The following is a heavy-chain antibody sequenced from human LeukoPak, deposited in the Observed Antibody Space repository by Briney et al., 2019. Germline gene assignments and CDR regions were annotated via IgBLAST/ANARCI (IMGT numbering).Heavy chain of an antibody. CDR3: ARSTYSGSHNP. V-gene: IGHV1-8*03. CDR1: GYTFTSYD. D-gene: IGHD1-26*01. J-gene: IGHJ5*02. Sequence: WASVKVSCKASGYTFTSYDINWVRQATGQGLEWMGWMDPNSGNTGYAQKFQGRVTITRNTSISTAYMELSSLRSEDTAVYCCARSTYSGSHNPWGQGTLVTVSS. CDR2: MDPNSGNT.